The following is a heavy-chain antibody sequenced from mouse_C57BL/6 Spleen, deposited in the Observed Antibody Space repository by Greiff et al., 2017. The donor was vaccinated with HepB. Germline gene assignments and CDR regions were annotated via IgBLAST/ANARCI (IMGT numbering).Heavy chain of an antibody. V-gene: IGHV1-82*01. CDR3: ARLRHYYGSEGFDY. CDR2: IYPGDGDT. CDR1: GYAFSSSW. Sequence: QVTLKESGPELVKPGASVKISCKASGYAFSSSWMNWVKQRPGKGLEWIGRIYPGDGDTNYNGKFKGKATLTADKSSSTAYMHLSRRTSEDSAVDFCARLRHYYGSEGFDYWGQGTTLTVSS. D-gene: IGHD1-1*01. J-gene: IGHJ2*01.